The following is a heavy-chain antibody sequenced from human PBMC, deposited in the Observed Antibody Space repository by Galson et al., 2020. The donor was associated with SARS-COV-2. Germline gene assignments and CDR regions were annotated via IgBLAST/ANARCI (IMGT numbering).Heavy chain of an antibody. V-gene: IGHV4-61*02. CDR1: GGSLSSGSYY. D-gene: IGHD2-2*01. J-gene: IGHJ6*02. Sequence: SETLSLTCTVSGGSLSSGSYYWSWIRQPAGKGLEWIGRIYTSGSTHYNPSLKSRVTISVDTSKNQFSLKLSSVTAADTAVYYCARAGSDIVVVPAALYYYYYGMDVWGQGTTVTVSS. CDR3: ARAGSDIVVVPAALYYYYYGMDV. CDR2: IYTSGST.